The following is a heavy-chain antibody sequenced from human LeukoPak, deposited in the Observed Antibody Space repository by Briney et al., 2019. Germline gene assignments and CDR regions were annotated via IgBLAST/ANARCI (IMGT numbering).Heavy chain of an antibody. V-gene: IGHV3-48*04. CDR3: ARLPTYCSSTSCYYDY. D-gene: IGHD2-2*01. CDR1: GFTFSSYS. Sequence: GGSLSLSCAASGFTFSSYSMNWVRQPPGKGREWVSSISSASGSIYYADSVKGRFTISRDNAKNSLFLQMNSLRAEDTAVYYCARLPTYCSSTSCYYDYWGQGTLVTVSS. CDR2: ISSASGSI. J-gene: IGHJ4*02.